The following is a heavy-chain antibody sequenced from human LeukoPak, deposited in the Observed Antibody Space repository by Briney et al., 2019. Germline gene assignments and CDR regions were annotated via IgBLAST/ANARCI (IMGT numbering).Heavy chain of an antibody. CDR3: VKAMSGMPGDAFDI. CDR2: ISESGGGA. J-gene: IGHJ3*02. D-gene: IGHD2-2*01. V-gene: IGHV3-23*01. Sequence: GGSLRLSCSASGFTFSNYAMSWVRQAPGKGLEWVSSISESGGGAYYADSVKGRFTISRDNSKTTLYLQMNSLRAEDTAVYYCVKAMSGMPGDAFDIWGQGTMVSVSS. CDR1: GFTFSNYA.